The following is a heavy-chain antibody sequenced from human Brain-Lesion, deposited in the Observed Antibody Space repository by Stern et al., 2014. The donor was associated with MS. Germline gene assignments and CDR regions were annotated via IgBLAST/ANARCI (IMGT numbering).Heavy chain of an antibody. V-gene: IGHV1-2*02. CDR1: GYIFTGYY. Sequence: QVQLVQSGAEVKKPGASVKVSCKTSGYIFTGYYIHWVRQAPGQGLEWMAWINPNTGGPQHAQKFQGRVTMSRDTSISTAYVELSSLTSDDTAVYYCARDQRGITIFGVVTDYYYLGMDVWGQGTTVTVSS. D-gene: IGHD3-3*01. CDR3: ARDQRGITIFGVVTDYYYLGMDV. CDR2: INPNTGGP. J-gene: IGHJ6*02.